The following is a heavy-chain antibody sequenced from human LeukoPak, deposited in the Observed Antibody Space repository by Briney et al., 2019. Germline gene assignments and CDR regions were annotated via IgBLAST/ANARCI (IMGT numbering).Heavy chain of an antibody. V-gene: IGHV3-11*01. J-gene: IGHJ4*02. CDR2: ISSSGSTI. D-gene: IGHD3-22*01. CDR3: ASLVQYYYDSSGYCDY. Sequence: GGSLRLSCAASGFTFSDYYMSWIRQAPGHGLEWVSYISSSGSTIYYADSVKGRFTISRDNAKNSRYLQMNSLRAENTAVYYCASLVQYYYDSSGYCDYWGQGTLVTVSS. CDR1: GFTFSDYY.